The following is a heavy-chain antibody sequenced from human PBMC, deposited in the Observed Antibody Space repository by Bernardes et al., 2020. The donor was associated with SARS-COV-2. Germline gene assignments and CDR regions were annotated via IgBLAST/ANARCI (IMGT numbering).Heavy chain of an antibody. CDR1: GGSISNVTHY. J-gene: IGHJ4*02. D-gene: IGHD3-22*01. CDR3: ARETASGYSVYFDY. CDR2: LSASGNT. V-gene: IGHV4-61*02. Sequence: SETLSLTCSVSGGSISNVTHYWNWIRQPAGKGLEWIGRLSASGNTKYNPSLKSRVTISVDTSKNQFSLKLSSVTAADTALYYCARETASGYSVYFDYWGQGALVTVSS.